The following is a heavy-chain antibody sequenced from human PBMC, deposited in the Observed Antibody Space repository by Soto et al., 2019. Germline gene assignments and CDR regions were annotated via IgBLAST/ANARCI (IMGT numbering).Heavy chain of an antibody. D-gene: IGHD2-21*02. Sequence: GGSXRLSCAASGFTFSSYSMNWVRQAPGKGLEWVSYISSSSSTIYYADSVKGRFTISRDNAKNSLYLQMNSLTAADTAVYFCARAYIVVTAFFDYWGQGTLVTVSS. CDR2: ISSSSSTI. J-gene: IGHJ4*02. V-gene: IGHV3-48*01. CDR1: GFTFSSYS. CDR3: ARAYIVVTAFFDY.